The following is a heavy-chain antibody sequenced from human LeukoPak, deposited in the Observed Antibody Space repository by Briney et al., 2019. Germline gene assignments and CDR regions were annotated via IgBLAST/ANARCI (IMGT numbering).Heavy chain of an antibody. J-gene: IGHJ4*02. CDR3: ARGRPDPQNSDYWDY. CDR2: IHYTGRT. D-gene: IGHD3-22*01. V-gene: IGHV4-59*13. CDR1: RGSISTYC. Sequence: SETLSLTCTISRGSISTYCLSWVRQTPGRTLEWIGNIHYTGRTRYNPSLESRVTISLDTPTNEFSLRLTSMTAADSAVYYCARGRPDPQNSDYWDYWGQGILVTVSS.